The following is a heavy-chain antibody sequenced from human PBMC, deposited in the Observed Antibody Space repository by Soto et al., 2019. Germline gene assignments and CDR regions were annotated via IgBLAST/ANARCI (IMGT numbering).Heavy chain of an antibody. CDR2: IYYSGST. Sequence: QLQLQESGPGLVKPSETLSLTCTVSGGSISSSSYYWGWIRQPPGKGLEWLGRIYYSGSTYYNPSLKSRVTISVDTSKNQFSLKLSSVTAADTAVYYCASPEGSGKGYWGQGTLVTVSS. J-gene: IGHJ4*02. CDR1: GGSISSSSYY. D-gene: IGHD6-19*01. V-gene: IGHV4-39*01. CDR3: ASPEGSGKGY.